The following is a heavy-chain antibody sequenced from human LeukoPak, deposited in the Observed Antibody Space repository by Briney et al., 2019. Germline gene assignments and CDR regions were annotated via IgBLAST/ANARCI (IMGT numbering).Heavy chain of an antibody. J-gene: IGHJ5*02. D-gene: IGHD5-12*01. V-gene: IGHV4-38-2*02. Sequence: KPSETLSLTCTVSGYSISSGYYWGWIRQPPGKGLEWIGSIYHSGSTYYNPSLKSRVTISVDTSKNQFSLQLSSVTAADTAVYYCARDVDSWFDPWGQGTLVTVSS. CDR2: IYHSGST. CDR3: ARDVDSWFDP. CDR1: GYSISSGYY.